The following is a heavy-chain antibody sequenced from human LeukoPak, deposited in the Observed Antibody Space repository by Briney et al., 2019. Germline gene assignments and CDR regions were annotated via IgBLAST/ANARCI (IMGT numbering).Heavy chain of an antibody. J-gene: IGHJ5*02. V-gene: IGHV3-49*04. CDR1: GFTFGEYG. Sequence: PGGSLRLSCTASGFTFGEYGISWVRQAPGKGLEWVGFIRGKAYGGTTEYAASVIGRFTISRDDSKSIAYLQMNSLKTEDTAVYYCTRTWMQLWLGSYWFDPWGQGTLVTVPS. CDR3: TRTWMQLWLGSYWFDP. D-gene: IGHD5-18*01. CDR2: IRGKAYGGTT.